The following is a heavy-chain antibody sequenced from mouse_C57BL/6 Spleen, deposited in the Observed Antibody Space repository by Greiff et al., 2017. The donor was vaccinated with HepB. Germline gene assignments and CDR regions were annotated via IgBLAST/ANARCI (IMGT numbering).Heavy chain of an antibody. V-gene: IGHV1-7*01. J-gene: IGHJ1*03. CDR3: ARGSSYPRWYFEV. Sequence: VQLQESGAELAKPGASVKLSCKASGYTFTSYWMHWVKQRPGQGLEWIGYSNPSRGYTTYNQKFKDKATLTADKSSSTAYMQLSSLTYEDSAVSYCARGSSYPRWYFEVWGTGTTVTVSS. CDR2: SNPSRGYT. D-gene: IGHD1-1*01. CDR1: GYTFTSYW.